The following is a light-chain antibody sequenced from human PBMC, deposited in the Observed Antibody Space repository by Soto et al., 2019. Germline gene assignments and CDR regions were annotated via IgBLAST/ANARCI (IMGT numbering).Light chain of an antibody. CDR2: GAS. V-gene: IGKV3-20*01. Sequence: EMVSTQSPGTLSLSPGERATLSCRASKSVSTSYLAWYQQKPGQAPRLLIYGASSRATGIPDRFSGSGSGADFTLTISRLEPEDFAVYYCQQYGSVPLTFGGGTKVEIK. CDR3: QQYGSVPLT. J-gene: IGKJ4*01. CDR1: KSVSTSY.